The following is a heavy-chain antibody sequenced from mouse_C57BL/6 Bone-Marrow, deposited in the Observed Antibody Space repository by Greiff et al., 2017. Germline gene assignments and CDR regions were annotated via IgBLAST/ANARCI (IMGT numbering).Heavy chain of an antibody. CDR3: ARDKTYGPFAY. J-gene: IGHJ3*01. CDR1: GFTFSSYA. D-gene: IGHD2-10*02. Sequence: DVKLQESGGGLVKPGGSLKLSCAASGFTFSSYAMSWVRQTPEKRLEWVATISDGGSYTYYPDNVKGRFTISRDNAKNNLYLQMSHLKSEDTAMYYCARDKTYGPFAYWGQGTLVTVSA. CDR2: ISDGGSYT. V-gene: IGHV5-4*01.